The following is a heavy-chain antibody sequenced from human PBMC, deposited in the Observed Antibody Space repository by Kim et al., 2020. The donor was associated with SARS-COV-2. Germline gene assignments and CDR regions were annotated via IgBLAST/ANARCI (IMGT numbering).Heavy chain of an antibody. CDR1: GFTFSDSA. D-gene: IGHD1-1*01. V-gene: IGHV3-73*01. Sequence: GGSLRLSCGASGFTFSDSAMHWVRRASGKGLEWLCRIRSKVNGSSTAYCASGRGRFTISRDDSRNTAYLQMNSLKAEDTAVYYCTRGAVTTLAFWDAVDIWGQGTMVAVSS. J-gene: IGHJ3*02. CDR3: TRGAVTTLAFWDAVDI. CDR2: IRSKVNGSST.